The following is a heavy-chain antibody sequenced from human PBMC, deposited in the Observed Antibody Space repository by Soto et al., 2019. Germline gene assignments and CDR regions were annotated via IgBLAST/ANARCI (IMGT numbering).Heavy chain of an antibody. CDR2: SSSSSSYI. Sequence: SGGSLRLSCAASGFTFSSYSMNWVRQAPGKELEWVSFSSSSSSYIYYADSVKGRFTISRDNAKNSLYLQMNSLRAEDTAVYYCARDGHSSGWNPDAFDIWGQGTMVTVSS. V-gene: IGHV3-21*01. CDR3: ARDGHSSGWNPDAFDI. CDR1: GFTFSSYS. D-gene: IGHD6-19*01. J-gene: IGHJ3*02.